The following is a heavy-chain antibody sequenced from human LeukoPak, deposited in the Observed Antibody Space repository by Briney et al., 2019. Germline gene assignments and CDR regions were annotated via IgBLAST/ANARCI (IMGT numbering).Heavy chain of an antibody. V-gene: IGHV3-9*01. CDR1: GFSFDDYA. CDR3: ARGNRTGFYYADY. D-gene: IGHD3-22*01. CDR2: INWNSGKV. J-gene: IGHJ4*02. Sequence: GGSLRLSCAASGFSFDDYAMHWVRQAPGKGLEWVSSINWNSGKVGYADSVKGRFTISRDNAKNSLYLQMNSLRDEDTGVYYCARGNRTGFYYADYWGQGTLVTVSS.